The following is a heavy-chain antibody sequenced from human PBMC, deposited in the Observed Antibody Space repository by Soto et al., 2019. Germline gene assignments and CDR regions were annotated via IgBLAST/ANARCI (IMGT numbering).Heavy chain of an antibody. D-gene: IGHD1-26*01. CDR3: ARDVQHRWEYATGGYDY. J-gene: IGHJ4*02. CDR2: IGPYKGST. Sequence: QIQLVQSGLEVKEPGASVRVSCKTSGYTFVSYGISWVRQAPGQGLEWMAWIGPYKGSTRYAHRLQGRVTLPTDTSTSTVYMEMRSLGTDNTAVYYCARDVQHRWEYATGGYDYWGQGTLVTVSP. CDR1: GYTFVSYG. V-gene: IGHV1-18*04.